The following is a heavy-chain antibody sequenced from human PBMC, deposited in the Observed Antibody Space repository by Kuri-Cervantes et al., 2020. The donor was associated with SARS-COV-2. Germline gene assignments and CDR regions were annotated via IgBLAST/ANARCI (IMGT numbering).Heavy chain of an antibody. J-gene: IGHJ4*02. CDR1: GLTFSTFA. Sequence: GGSLRLSCAASGLTFSTFAMGWVRQAPGKGLEWVSFIDNAASNTYYADFVKGRFTISRDSSTNMVSLQMNSLRGDDTAVYYCARAISSWFDYRGQGTLVTVSS. D-gene: IGHD6-13*01. CDR3: ARAISSWFDY. CDR2: IDNAASNT. V-gene: IGHV3-23*03.